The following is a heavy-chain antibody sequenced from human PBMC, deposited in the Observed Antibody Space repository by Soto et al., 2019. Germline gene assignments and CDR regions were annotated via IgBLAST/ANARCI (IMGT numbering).Heavy chain of an antibody. CDR1: GFTFSNYG. J-gene: IGHJ6*02. V-gene: IGHV1-18*01. CDR3: ARDSPLDYSTYAYYYGMDV. Sequence: ASVKVSCKASGFTFSNYGLNWVRQAPGQGLEWMGWVSANNGHTNYAQNLQGRVSMTTDTSTSTAYMELRGLRFDDTAVYYCARDSPLDYSTYAYYYGMDVWGQGTTVTVSS. D-gene: IGHD4-4*01. CDR2: VSANNGHT.